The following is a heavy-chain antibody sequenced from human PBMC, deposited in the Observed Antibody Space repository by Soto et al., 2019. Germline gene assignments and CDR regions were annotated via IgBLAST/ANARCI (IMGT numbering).Heavy chain of an antibody. CDR3: AREKAVAVTTFDY. CDR2: ISNDASNK. CDR1: GFTFSSYA. V-gene: IGHV3-30-3*01. Sequence: GGSLRLSCAASGFTFSSYAMHWVRQAPGKGLVWVAVISNDASNKYYADSVKGRFTISRDNAKNTLFLQMDSLRVEDTAVYYCAREKAVAVTTFDYWGQGTLVTVSS. D-gene: IGHD6-19*01. J-gene: IGHJ4*02.